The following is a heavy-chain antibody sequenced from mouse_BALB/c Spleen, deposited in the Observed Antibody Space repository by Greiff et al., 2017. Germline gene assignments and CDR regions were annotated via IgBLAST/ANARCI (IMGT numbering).Heavy chain of an antibody. CDR3: ARRDGNYPAWFAY. V-gene: IGHV1-84*02. D-gene: IGHD2-1*01. Sequence: VQLQESGPELVKPGASVKISCKASGYTFTDYYINWVKQKPGQGLEWIGWIYPGSGNTKYNEKFKGKATLTVDTSSSTAYMQLSSLTSEDTAVYFCARRDGNYPAWFAYWGQGTLVTVSA. CDR2: IYPGSGNT. CDR1: GYTFTDYY. J-gene: IGHJ3*01.